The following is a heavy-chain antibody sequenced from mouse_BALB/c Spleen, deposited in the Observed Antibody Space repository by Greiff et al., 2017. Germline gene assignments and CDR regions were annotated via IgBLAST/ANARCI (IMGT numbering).Heavy chain of an antibody. CDR2: ISDGGSYT. CDR1: GFTFSDYY. Sequence: EVQLVESGGGLVKPGGSLKLSCAASGFTFSDYYMYWVRQTPEKRLEWVATISDGGSYTYYPDSVKGRFTISRDNAKNNLYLQMSSLKSEDTAMYYCARESESYYGYCAVWGAERPVTASS. J-gene: IGHJ1*01. V-gene: IGHV5-4*02. D-gene: IGHD2-12*01. CDR3: ARESESYYGYCAV.